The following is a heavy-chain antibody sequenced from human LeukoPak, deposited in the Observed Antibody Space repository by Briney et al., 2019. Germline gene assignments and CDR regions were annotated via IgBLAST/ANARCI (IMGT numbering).Heavy chain of an antibody. CDR1: GYTFTSYY. Sequence: GASVKVSCKASGYTFTSYYMHWVRQAPGQGLEWMGIINPSGGSTSYAQKFQGRVTMSRDTSTSTVYMELSSLRSEDTAVYYCARDYWPAARAFDPWGQGTLVTVSS. V-gene: IGHV1-46*01. D-gene: IGHD2-2*01. J-gene: IGHJ5*02. CDR3: ARDYWPAARAFDP. CDR2: INPSGGST.